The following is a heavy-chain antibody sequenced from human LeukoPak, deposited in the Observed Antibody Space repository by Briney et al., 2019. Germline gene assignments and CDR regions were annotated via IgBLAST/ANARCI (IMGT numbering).Heavy chain of an antibody. D-gene: IGHD5-12*01. CDR1: GYNFPIYW. V-gene: IGHV5-51*01. CDR2: IYPDDSNT. Sequence: GESLKISCQGSGYNFPIYWIGWVRLMPGQGLEWMGIIYPDDSNTIYGPSFQGQVTISADKSISTAYLEWSSLKASDTAMYFCARHNRVATINAFDIWGQGTMVTVSS. J-gene: IGHJ3*02. CDR3: ARHNRVATINAFDI.